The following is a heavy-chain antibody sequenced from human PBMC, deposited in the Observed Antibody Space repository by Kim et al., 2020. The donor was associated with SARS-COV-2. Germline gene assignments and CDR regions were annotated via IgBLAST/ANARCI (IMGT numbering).Heavy chain of an antibody. CDR3: ARGRVATPRGRYYGMDV. Sequence: SETLSLTCAVYGGSFSGYYWSWIRQPPGKGLEWIGEINHSGSTNYNPSLKSRVTISVDTSKNQFSLKLSSVTAADTAVYYCARGRVATPRGRYYGMDVWGQGTTVTVSS. J-gene: IGHJ6*02. CDR1: GGSFSGYY. CDR2: INHSGST. V-gene: IGHV4-34*01. D-gene: IGHD3-3*01.